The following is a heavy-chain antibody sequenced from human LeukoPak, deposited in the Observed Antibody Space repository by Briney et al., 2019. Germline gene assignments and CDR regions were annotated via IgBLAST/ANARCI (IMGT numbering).Heavy chain of an antibody. J-gene: IGHJ6*02. CDR3: AKVVGPYSYYDMNV. CDR1: GFTVSSYA. CDR2: ISGSGGST. D-gene: IGHD1-26*01. Sequence: GGSLRLSCAASGFTVSSYAMSWVRQAPGKGLEWVSVISGSGGSTYYADSEKGRFTISRDNSKNTLYLQMNSLRAEDTAVYYCAKVVGPYSYYDMNVWGQGTTVTVSS. V-gene: IGHV3-23*01.